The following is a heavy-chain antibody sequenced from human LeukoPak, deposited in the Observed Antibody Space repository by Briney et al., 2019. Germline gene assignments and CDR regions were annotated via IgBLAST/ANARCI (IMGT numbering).Heavy chain of an antibody. CDR3: ARVLSYGDYYFDY. D-gene: IGHD4-17*01. CDR2: IYYSGST. Sequence: PSETLSLTFTVSGGSISSSSYYWGWIRQPPGKGLEWIGSIYYSGSTYYNPSLKSRVTISVDTSKNQFSLKLSSVTAADTAVYYCARVLSYGDYYFDYWGQGTLVTVSS. CDR1: GGSISSSSYY. J-gene: IGHJ4*02. V-gene: IGHV4-39*07.